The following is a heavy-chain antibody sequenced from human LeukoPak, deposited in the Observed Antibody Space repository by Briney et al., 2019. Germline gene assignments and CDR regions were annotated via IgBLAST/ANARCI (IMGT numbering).Heavy chain of an antibody. CDR3: ARDGLTETTRDSDY. CDR1: GFTFSRYW. D-gene: IGHD4-11*01. V-gene: IGHV3-74*01. J-gene: IGHJ4*02. Sequence: GGSLRLSCAASGFTFSRYWMHWVRHAPGKGLVWVSRINSDGSSTSYADSVKGRFTISRDNAKNTLYLQMNGLTVEDTAVYYCARDGLTETTRDSDYWGQGTLVTVSS. CDR2: INSDGSST.